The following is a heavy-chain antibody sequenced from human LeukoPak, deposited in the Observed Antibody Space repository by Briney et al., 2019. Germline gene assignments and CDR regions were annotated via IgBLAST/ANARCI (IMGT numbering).Heavy chain of an antibody. V-gene: IGHV3-21*06. CDR1: GFTFSTYS. D-gene: IGHD3-10*01. CDR3: ARDSFDYYGSGSYYQYYYYGMDV. Sequence: GGSLRLSCAASGFTFSTYSMNWVRQAPGKGLEWVSSIATSSDYIYYAGSLKGRFTISRDNAKNSLYLHMNSLRPDDTAVYYCARDSFDYYGSGSYYQYYYYGMDVWGQGTTVTVSS. J-gene: IGHJ6*02. CDR2: IATSSDYI.